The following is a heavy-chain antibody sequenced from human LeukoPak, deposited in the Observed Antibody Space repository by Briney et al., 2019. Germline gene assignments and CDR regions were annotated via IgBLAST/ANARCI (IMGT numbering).Heavy chain of an antibody. CDR2: IYSGGST. V-gene: IGHV3-53*01. J-gene: IGHJ6*02. CDR1: GFTFSSYA. Sequence: GGSLRLSCAASGFTFSSYAMSWVRQAPGKGLEWVSVIYSGGSTYYADSVKGRFTISRDNSKNTLYLQMNSLRAEDTAVYYCAREGMYYYGSGSRMSSYYYYGMDVWGQGTTVTVSS. D-gene: IGHD3-10*01. CDR3: AREGMYYYGSGSRMSSYYYYGMDV.